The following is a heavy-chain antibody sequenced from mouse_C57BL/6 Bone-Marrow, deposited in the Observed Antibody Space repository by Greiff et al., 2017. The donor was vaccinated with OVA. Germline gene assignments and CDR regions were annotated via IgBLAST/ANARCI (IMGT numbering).Heavy chain of an antibody. V-gene: IGHV1-64*01. D-gene: IGHD2-5*01. CDR1: GYTFTSYW. J-gene: IGHJ1*03. Sequence: VQLQQSGAELVKPGASVKLSCKTSGYTFTSYWMHWVKQRPGQGLEWIGMIHPNSGSTNYNEKFKSKATLTVDKSSSTAYMQISSLTSEDSAVYYCARGGVYYSNYVGWYFDVWGTGTTVTVSS. CDR2: IHPNSGST. CDR3: ARGGVYYSNYVGWYFDV.